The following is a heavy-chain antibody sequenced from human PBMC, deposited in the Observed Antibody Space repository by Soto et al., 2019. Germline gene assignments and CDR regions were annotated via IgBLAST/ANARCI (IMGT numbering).Heavy chain of an antibody. V-gene: IGHV1-8*02. Sequence: ASVKVSCKASGYTFTSYGICWVRQAPGQGLEWMGWMNPNSGNTGYAQKFQGRVTMTRNTSISTAYMELSSLRSEDTAVYYCARVDYSSSSHYYYYYMDVWGKGTTVTVS. CDR3: ARVDYSSSSHYYYYYMDV. D-gene: IGHD6-6*01. J-gene: IGHJ6*03. CDR2: MNPNSGNT. CDR1: GYTFTSYG.